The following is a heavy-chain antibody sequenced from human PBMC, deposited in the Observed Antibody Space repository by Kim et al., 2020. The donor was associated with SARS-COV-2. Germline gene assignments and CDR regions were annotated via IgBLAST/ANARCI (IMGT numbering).Heavy chain of an antibody. CDR3: VTGSWLHY. J-gene: IGHJ4*01. V-gene: IGHV3-23*01. D-gene: IGHD3-10*01. CDR1: GFTFSTFD. CDR2: INTPGDRS. Sequence: GGSLRLSCVASGFTFSTFDMRWVRQAPGKGLEWVSVINTPGDRSYYASAVGGLFTVSRDGDSNMFYLLMSILGADATAVYYCVTGSWLHYW.